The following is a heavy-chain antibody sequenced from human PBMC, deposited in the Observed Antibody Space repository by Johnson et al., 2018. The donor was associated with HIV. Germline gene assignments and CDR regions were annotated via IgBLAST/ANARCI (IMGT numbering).Heavy chain of an antibody. V-gene: IGHV3-30*02. CDR3: AKDGYRAALDV. Sequence: QVQLVESGGGLIQPGGSLRLSCAASGFTFSSYGMHWVRPAPGKGLEWVAFIRYDGSNQYSRDSVKGRITVSRDISKNTLYLQMNSLRPEDTAVHYCAKDGYRAALDVWGQGTMVTVST. J-gene: IGHJ3*01. CDR1: GFTFSSYG. CDR2: IRYDGSNQ. D-gene: IGHD5-24*01.